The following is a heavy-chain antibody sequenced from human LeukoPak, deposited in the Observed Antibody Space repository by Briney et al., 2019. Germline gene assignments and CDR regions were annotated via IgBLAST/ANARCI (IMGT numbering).Heavy chain of an antibody. J-gene: IGHJ5*02. D-gene: IGHD2-2*02. CDR1: GGSISSYY. V-gene: IGHV4-59*01. CDR3: ARAHGDCSSTSCYRTNPGDGNWFDP. Sequence: SETLSLTCTVSGGSISSYYWSWIRQPPGKGLEWIGYIYYSGSTNYNPSLKSRVTISVDTSKNQFSLKLSSVTAADTAVYYCARAHGDCSSTSCYRTNPGDGNWFDPWGQGTLVTVSS. CDR2: IYYSGST.